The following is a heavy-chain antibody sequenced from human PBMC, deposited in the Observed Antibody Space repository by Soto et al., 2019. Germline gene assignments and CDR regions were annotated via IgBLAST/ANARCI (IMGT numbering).Heavy chain of an antibody. CDR3: ARDIVGVRAAMPYAGFDP. J-gene: IGHJ5*02. CDR2: ISAYNGNT. Sequence: ASVKVSCKASGYTFTSYGISWVRQAPGQGLEWMGWISAYNGNTNYAQKLQGRVTMTTDTSTSTAYMELRSLRSDDTAVYYCARDIVGVRAAMPYAGFDPWGQGTLVTVSS. D-gene: IGHD2-2*01. V-gene: IGHV1-18*01. CDR1: GYTFTSYG.